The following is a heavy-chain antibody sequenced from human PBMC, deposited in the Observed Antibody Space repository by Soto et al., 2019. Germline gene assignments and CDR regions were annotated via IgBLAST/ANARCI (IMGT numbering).Heavy chain of an antibody. Sequence: GGSLILSCAASGFTFSSYSMSWVRQAPGKGLEWVSAISGSGGSTYYADSVKGRFTISRDNSKNTLYLQMNSLRAEDTAVYYCAKVISGQWPQEAFDIWGQGTMVTVSS. D-gene: IGHD3-3*02. CDR3: AKVISGQWPQEAFDI. CDR1: GFTFSSYS. J-gene: IGHJ3*02. CDR2: ISGSGGST. V-gene: IGHV3-23*01.